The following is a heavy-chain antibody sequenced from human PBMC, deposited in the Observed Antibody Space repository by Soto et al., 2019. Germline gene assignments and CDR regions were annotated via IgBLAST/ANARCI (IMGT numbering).Heavy chain of an antibody. D-gene: IGHD1-26*01. CDR1: GFSVSRNF. Sequence: EVQLVESGGSFIQPGGSLRLSCAVSGFSVSRNFMSWIRQAPGKGLEWVSILYGGGTTYYTGSVEGRFTMSGDDSKNTVYLQMKSLRVEDTATYFCARVVLVGATPDYFDHWGQGSLVTVSS. V-gene: IGHV3-53*01. CDR2: LYGGGTT. CDR3: ARVVLVGATPDYFDH. J-gene: IGHJ4*01.